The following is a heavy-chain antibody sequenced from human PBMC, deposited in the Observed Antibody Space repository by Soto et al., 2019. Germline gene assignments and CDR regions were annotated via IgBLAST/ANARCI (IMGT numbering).Heavy chain of an antibody. D-gene: IGHD6-13*01. V-gene: IGHV3-30*18. CDR2: ISYDGSNK. Sequence: PGGSLRLSCAASGFAFRFYAMHWVRQAPGKGLEWVAVISYDGSNKYYADSVKGRFTISRDNSKNTLYLQMNSLRAEDTAVYYCAKDRYEQQLEYFDYWGQGTLVTVSS. CDR3: AKDRYEQQLEYFDY. J-gene: IGHJ4*02. CDR1: GFAFRFYA.